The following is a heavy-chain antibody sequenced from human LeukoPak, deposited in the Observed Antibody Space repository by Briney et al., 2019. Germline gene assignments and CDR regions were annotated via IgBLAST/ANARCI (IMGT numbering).Heavy chain of an antibody. CDR1: GFTFSSYD. J-gene: IGHJ3*02. CDR2: IGTAGDT. CDR3: ARDQGQGAFDI. Sequence: GESLKISCAASGFTFSSYDMHWVRQATGKGLEWVSAIGTAGDTYYPGSVKGRFTISRENAKNSLYLQMNSLRAGDTAVYYCARDQGQGAFDIWGQGTMVTVSS. V-gene: IGHV3-13*01.